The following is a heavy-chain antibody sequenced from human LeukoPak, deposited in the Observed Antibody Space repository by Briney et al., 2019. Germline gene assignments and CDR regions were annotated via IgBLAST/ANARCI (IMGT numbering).Heavy chain of an antibody. D-gene: IGHD5-24*01. Sequence: PGRSLRLSCAASGFTFDDYAMHWVRQAPGKGLVWVARINSDGSGTSYADSVKGRFTISRDNAKNTLYLQMNSLRAEDTAVYYCASKRWQQSSFDYWGQGTLVTVSS. V-gene: IGHV3-74*01. CDR1: GFTFDDYA. CDR2: INSDGSGT. J-gene: IGHJ4*02. CDR3: ASKRWQQSSFDY.